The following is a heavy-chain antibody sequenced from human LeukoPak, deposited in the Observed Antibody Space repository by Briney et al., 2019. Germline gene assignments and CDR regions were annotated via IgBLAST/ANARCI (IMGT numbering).Heavy chain of an antibody. J-gene: IGHJ4*02. CDR1: GFTFSNAW. Sequence: GGSLRLSYAASGFTFSNAWMSWVRQAPGKGLEWVGRIKSKTDGGTTDYAAPVKGRFTISRDDSKNTLYLQMNSLKTEDTAVYYCTTDPHYYGSGSPHYWGQGTLVTVSS. V-gene: IGHV3-15*01. CDR2: IKSKTDGGTT. D-gene: IGHD3-10*01. CDR3: TTDPHYYGSGSPHY.